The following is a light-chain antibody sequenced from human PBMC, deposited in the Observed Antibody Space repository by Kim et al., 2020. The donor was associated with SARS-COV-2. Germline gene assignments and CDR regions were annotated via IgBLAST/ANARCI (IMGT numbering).Light chain of an antibody. J-gene: IGKJ2*01. CDR1: QSVSTH. V-gene: IGKV3-15*01. CDR2: GTS. Sequence: VSPGEGATLSCRASQSVSTHLAWYQQKPGQAPSLLIYGTSTRASGVPARFSGSGSGTEFTLSISSLQLEDFAVYYCQQYGNWPYTFGQGTKLEI. CDR3: QQYGNWPYT.